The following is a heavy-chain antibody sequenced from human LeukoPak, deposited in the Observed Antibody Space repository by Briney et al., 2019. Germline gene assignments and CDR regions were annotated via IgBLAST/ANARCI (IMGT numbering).Heavy chain of an antibody. Sequence: ASVKVSCKASGYTFTSYDINWVRQATGQGLEWMGWMNPNSGNTGYAQKFQGRVTMTRDMSTSTVYMELSSLRSEDTAVYYCARDIDFGVVTADYWGQGTLVTVSS. CDR1: GYTFTSYD. CDR2: MNPNSGNT. CDR3: ARDIDFGVVTADY. J-gene: IGHJ4*02. D-gene: IGHD3-3*01. V-gene: IGHV1-8*02.